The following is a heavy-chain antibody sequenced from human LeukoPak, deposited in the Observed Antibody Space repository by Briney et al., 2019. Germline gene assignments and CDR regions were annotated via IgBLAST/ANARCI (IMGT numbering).Heavy chain of an antibody. CDR1: GGTFSSYA. CDR3: ARGRLFDYCDY. CDR2: IIPIFGTA. J-gene: IGHJ4*02. V-gene: IGHV1-69*06. D-gene: IGHD3-22*01. Sequence: EASVKVSCKASGGTFSSYAISWVRQAPGQGLEWMGGIIPIFGTANYAQKFQGRVTITADKSTSTAYMELRSLRSDDTAVYYCARGRLFDYCDYWGQGTLVTVSS.